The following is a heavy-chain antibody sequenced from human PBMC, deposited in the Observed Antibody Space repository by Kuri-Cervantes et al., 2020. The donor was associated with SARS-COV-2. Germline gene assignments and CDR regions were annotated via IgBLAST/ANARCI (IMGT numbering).Heavy chain of an antibody. CDR1: GGSFSGYY. Sequence: SETLSLTCAVYGGSFSGYYWSWIRQPPGKGLEWIGEINHSGSTNYNPSLKSRVTISVDTSKNQFSLKLSSVTAADTAVYYCAREVSSEQLYAFDYWGQGTPVTVSS. CDR2: INHSGST. J-gene: IGHJ4*02. CDR3: AREVSSEQLYAFDY. V-gene: IGHV4-34*01. D-gene: IGHD6-6*01.